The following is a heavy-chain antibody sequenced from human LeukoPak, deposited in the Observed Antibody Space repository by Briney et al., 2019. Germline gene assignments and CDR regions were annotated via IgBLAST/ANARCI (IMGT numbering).Heavy chain of an antibody. V-gene: IGHV4-34*01. CDR2: INHRGST. D-gene: IGHD2-2*01. CDR1: VDFSKLYY. CDR3: ARLFCYSTACYVDS. J-gene: IGHJ4*02. Sequence: SVPQSLTCTVCVDFSKLYYWIGMRESPGRGVEGIGQINHRGSTKFNPSLKSRVPLSLDTSRNQFSLNLSSVTAADTAVYYCARLFCYSTACYVDSWGQGTLVTVSS.